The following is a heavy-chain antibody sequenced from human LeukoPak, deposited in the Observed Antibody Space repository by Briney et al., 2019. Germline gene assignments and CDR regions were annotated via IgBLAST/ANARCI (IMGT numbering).Heavy chain of an antibody. Sequence: PGGSLRLSCAASGFTFRSYAMSWVRQAPGKGLEWVSAISGSGGSTYYPDSVKGRFTISRDNAKNSLYLQMNSLRAEDTAVYYCARAGIVVVSPIDYWGQGTLVTVSS. CDR3: ARAGIVVVSPIDY. CDR1: GFTFRSYA. J-gene: IGHJ4*02. V-gene: IGHV3-23*01. CDR2: ISGSGGST. D-gene: IGHD3-22*01.